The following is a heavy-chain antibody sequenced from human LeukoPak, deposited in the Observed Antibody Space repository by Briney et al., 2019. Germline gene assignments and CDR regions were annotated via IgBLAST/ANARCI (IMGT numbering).Heavy chain of an antibody. CDR2: IKQDGSEK. J-gene: IGHJ4*02. CDR1: GFTFSSYW. V-gene: IGHV3-7*01. D-gene: IGHD3-3*01. Sequence: GGSLRLSCAASGFTFSSYWMSWVRQAPGKGLEWVANIKQDGSEKYYVDSVKGRFTISRDNAKNSLYLQMNSLRAEDTAVYYCARGRLEWLGYYFDYWGQGTLVTVSS. CDR3: ARGRLEWLGYYFDY.